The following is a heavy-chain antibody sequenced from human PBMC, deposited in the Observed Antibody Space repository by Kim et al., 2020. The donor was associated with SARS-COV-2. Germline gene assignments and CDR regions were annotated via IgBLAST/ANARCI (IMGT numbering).Heavy chain of an antibody. D-gene: IGHD5-12*01. CDR3: AAGSGYDYNY. V-gene: IGHV1-8*01. CDR2: T. Sequence: TVYAHTFQGRVTMTKNTSISTAYMELRSLRSEDTAVYYCAAGSGYDYNYWGQGTLVTVSS. J-gene: IGHJ4*02.